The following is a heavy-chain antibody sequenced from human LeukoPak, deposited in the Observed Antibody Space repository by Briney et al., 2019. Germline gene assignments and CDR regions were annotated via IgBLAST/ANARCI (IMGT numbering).Heavy chain of an antibody. D-gene: IGHD4-23*01. Sequence: GGSLRLSCAASGFTFSSYGIHWVRQAPGKGLEWVAVIWYDGSKKYCADSVKGRFTISRDNVENSLYLQMNSLRDEDTAVYYCARVAAGYSVNYFDYWGQGTLVTVSS. V-gene: IGHV3-33*01. CDR2: IWYDGSKK. J-gene: IGHJ4*02. CDR3: ARVAAGYSVNYFDY. CDR1: GFTFSSYG.